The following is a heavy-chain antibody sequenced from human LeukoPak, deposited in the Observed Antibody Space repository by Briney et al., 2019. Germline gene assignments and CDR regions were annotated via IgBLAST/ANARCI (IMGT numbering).Heavy chain of an antibody. J-gene: IGHJ4*02. CDR3: ARFSNDHGVKFDY. CDR2: INHSGST. V-gene: IGHV4-34*01. Sequence: SETLSLTCAVYGGSFSGYYWSWIRQPPGKGLEWIGEINHSGSTNYNPSLKSRVTMSVDTSKNQFSLKLDSVTAADTAVYYCARFSNDHGVKFDYWGQGTLVTASS. CDR1: GGSFSGYY. D-gene: IGHD4-17*01.